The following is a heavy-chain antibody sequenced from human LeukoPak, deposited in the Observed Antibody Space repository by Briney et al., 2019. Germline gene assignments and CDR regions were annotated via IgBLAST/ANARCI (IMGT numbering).Heavy chain of an antibody. CDR3: GRVRKSDTAIDY. D-gene: IGHD3-22*01. V-gene: IGHV4-39*07. J-gene: IGHJ4*02. CDR2: IYYNGNT. Sequence: SETLSLTCPVSGDCISSRTNYWGWIRQPPGKGLEWIGCIYYNGNTYYNPSLRSRVTISLDTSKNQFSLKLTSVTAADTAVYYCGRVRKSDTAIDYWGQGTLVTVSS. CDR1: GDCISSRTNY.